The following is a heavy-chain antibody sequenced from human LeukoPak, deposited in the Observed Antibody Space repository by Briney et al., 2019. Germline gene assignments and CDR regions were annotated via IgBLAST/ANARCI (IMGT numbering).Heavy chain of an antibody. CDR2: ISAYDGNT. J-gene: IGHJ3*02. CDR3: ARDIGDIVVVPAARDAFDI. CDR1: GLTFSNYG. Sequence: ASVKVSCKASGLTFSNYGITWVRQAPGQGLEWVGWISAYDGNTNYAQKFQGRVTMTTDTSTSTAHMELRSLRSDDTAVYHCARDIGDIVVVPAARDAFDIWGQGTMVTVSS. V-gene: IGHV1-18*01. D-gene: IGHD2-2*01.